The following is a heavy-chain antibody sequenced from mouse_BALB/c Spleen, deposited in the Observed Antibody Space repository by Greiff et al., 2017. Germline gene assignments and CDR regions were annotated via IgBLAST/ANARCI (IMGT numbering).Heavy chain of an antibody. CDR1: GFTFSSYA. J-gene: IGHJ3*01. Sequence: EVMLVESGGGLVKPGGSLKLSCAASGFTFSSYAMSWVRQTPEKRLEWVATISSGGSYTYYPDSVKGRFTISRDNAKNTLYLQMSSLRSEDTAMYYCARRGNEWFAYWGQGTLVTVSA. CDR2: ISSGGSYT. CDR3: ARRGNEWFAY. D-gene: IGHD2-1*01. V-gene: IGHV5-9-1*01.